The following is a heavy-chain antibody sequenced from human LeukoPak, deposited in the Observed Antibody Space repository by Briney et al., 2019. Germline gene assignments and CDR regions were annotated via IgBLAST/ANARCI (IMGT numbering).Heavy chain of an antibody. J-gene: IGHJ4*02. CDR3: ARAPCGGNFYFDY. CDR1: GYTFTGYY. CDR2: INPKSGGT. Sequence: ASVKVSCKASGYTFTGYYMHWVRQAPGQGLEWMGRINPKSGGTNYAQKFQGRVTMTRDTSISTAYMELRRLRSDHMVVYDCARAPCGGNFYFDYWGQGTLVTVSS. D-gene: IGHD2-21*02. V-gene: IGHV1-2*05.